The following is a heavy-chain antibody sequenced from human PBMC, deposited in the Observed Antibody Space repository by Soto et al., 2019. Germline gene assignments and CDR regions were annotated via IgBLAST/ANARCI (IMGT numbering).Heavy chain of an antibody. D-gene: IGHD3-3*01. CDR3: ARAGYDFWSGYYVYFDY. V-gene: IGHV1-18*04. CDR2: ISAYNGNT. J-gene: IGHJ4*02. Sequence: ASVKVSCKASGYTFTSYGISWVRQAPGQGLEWMGWISAYNGNTNYAQKLQGRVTMTTDTSTSTAYMELRSLRSDGTAVYYCARAGYDFWSGYYVYFDYWGQGTLVTVSS. CDR1: GYTFTSYG.